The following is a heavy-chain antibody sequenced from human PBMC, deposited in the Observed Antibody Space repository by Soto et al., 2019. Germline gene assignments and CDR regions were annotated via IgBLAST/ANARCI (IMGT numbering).Heavy chain of an antibody. V-gene: IGHV1-69*13. CDR2: SIPIFGTA. CDR1: GGTFSSYA. J-gene: IGHJ6*02. CDR3: ARGGTIFGVVIHLANYYYGMDV. Sequence: GASVKVSCKASGGTFSSYASSWVRQAPGQGLEWMGGSIPIFGTANYAQKFQGRVTITADESTSTAYMELSSLRSEDTAVYYCARGGTIFGVVIHLANYYYGMDVWGQGTTVTVSS. D-gene: IGHD3-3*01.